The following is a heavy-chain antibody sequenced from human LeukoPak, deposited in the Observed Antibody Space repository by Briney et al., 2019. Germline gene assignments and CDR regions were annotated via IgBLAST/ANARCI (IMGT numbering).Heavy chain of an antibody. CDR3: ARDLSYYDSSGQPGDGAFDI. CDR2: IYHSGST. CDR1: GGSISSSNW. Sequence: PSETLSLTCAVSGGSISSSNWWSWIRQSPGKGLEWIGEIYHSGSTNYNPSLKSRVTISVDTSKNQFSLKLSSVTAADTAVYYCARDLSYYDSSGQPGDGAFDIWGQGTMVTVSS. J-gene: IGHJ3*02. V-gene: IGHV4-4*02. D-gene: IGHD3-22*01.